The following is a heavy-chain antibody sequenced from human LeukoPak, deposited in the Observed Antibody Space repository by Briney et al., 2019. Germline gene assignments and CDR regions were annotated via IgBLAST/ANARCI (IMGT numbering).Heavy chain of an antibody. CDR2: INPNSGGT. CDR3: ARGPYVPFPNWYFDL. J-gene: IGHJ2*01. D-gene: IGHD3-10*02. V-gene: IGHV1-2*02. Sequence: ASVKVSCKASEYTFTGYYMHWVRQAPGQGLEWMGWINPNSGGTHYAPKFQGRVTMTRDTSVSTAYMELSRLRSDDTAVYYCARGPYVPFPNWYFDLWGRGTLVTVSS. CDR1: EYTFTGYY.